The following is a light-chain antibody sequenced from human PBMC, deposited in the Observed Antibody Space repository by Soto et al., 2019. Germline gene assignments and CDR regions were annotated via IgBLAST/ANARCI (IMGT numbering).Light chain of an antibody. J-gene: IGKJ2*01. CDR1: QSVSSSY. CDR3: QQYGSSPQYT. V-gene: IGKV3-20*01. CDR2: GAS. Sequence: EIVLTQSPGTLSLSPGERATLSCRASQSVSSSYLAWYQQKTGQAPRLLIYGASSRATGIPDRFSGSGSGREFTLTISSLEPEDFAVYYCQQYGSSPQYTFGQGTKLEIK.